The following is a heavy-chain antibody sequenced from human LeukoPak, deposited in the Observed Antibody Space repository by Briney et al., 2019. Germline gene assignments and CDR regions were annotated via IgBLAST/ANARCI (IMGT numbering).Heavy chain of an antibody. CDR3: ARARVVVVPVAKHSNWFDP. CDR1: GGSISSSSYY. D-gene: IGHD2-2*01. Sequence: SETLSLTCTVSGGSISSSSYYWGWIRQPPGKGLEWIGSIYYSGSTYYNPSLKSRVTISVDTSKNQFSLKLSSVTAADTAVYYCARARVVVVPVAKHSNWFDPWGQGTLVTVSS. CDR2: IYYSGST. J-gene: IGHJ5*02. V-gene: IGHV4-39*07.